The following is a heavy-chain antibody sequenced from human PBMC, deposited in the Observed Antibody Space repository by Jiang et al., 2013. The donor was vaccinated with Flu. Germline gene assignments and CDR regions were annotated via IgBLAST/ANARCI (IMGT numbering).Heavy chain of an antibody. CDR3: AHRHHVYSYEGFDY. D-gene: IGHD5-18*01. CDR2: WNDDK. Sequence: WNDDKRYSPSLKSRLTITKDTSKNQVVLTMTNMDPVDTATYYCAHRHHVYSYEGFDYWGQGTLVTVSS. J-gene: IGHJ4*02. V-gene: IGHV2-5*01.